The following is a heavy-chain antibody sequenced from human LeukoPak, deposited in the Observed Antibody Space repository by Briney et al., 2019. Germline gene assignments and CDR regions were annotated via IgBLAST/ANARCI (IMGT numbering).Heavy chain of an antibody. V-gene: IGHV1-2*04. CDR3: ARATGTYWWFDP. CDR1: GGTFSSYA. J-gene: IGHJ5*02. Sequence: ASVKSSCKTSGGTFSSYAISWVRQDPGQGLEWMGWINPNSGDTNYAQKFQGWVTMTRDMSISTDYMELSRLRSDDTAIYYCARATGTYWWFDPWGQGTLVTVSS. D-gene: IGHD1-26*01. CDR2: INPNSGDT.